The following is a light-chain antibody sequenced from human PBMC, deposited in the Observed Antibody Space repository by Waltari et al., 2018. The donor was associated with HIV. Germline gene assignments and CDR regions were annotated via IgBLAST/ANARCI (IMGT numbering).Light chain of an antibody. CDR2: STK. CDR1: SSNMRTYT. V-gene: IGLV1-44*01. J-gene: IGLJ2*01. CDR3: AAWDGSLNGVL. Sequence: QSVLTQPPSASGTPGQRATISCSGSSSNMRTYTVNWYRPPPGTAPKLLIYSTKQRPSGVPDRCSGSKSGTSASLAISGLQSEDEADYYCAAWDGSLNGVLFGGGTKLTVL.